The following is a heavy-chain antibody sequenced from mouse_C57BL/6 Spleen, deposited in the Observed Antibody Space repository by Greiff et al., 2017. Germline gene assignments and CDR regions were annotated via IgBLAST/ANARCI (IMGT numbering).Heavy chain of an antibody. CDR2: IDPSDSET. Sequence: QVQLQQPGAELVRPGSSVKLSCKASGYTFTSYWMHWVKPRPIQGLEWIGNIDPSDSETHYNQKFKDKATLTVDKSSSTAYMQLSSLTSEDSAVYYGARGDTTVVEGFAYWGQGTLVTVSA. D-gene: IGHD1-1*01. CDR1: GYTFTSYW. V-gene: IGHV1-52*01. J-gene: IGHJ3*01. CDR3: ARGDTTVVEGFAY.